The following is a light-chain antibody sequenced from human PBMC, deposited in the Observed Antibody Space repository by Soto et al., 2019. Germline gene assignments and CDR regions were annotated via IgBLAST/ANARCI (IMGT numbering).Light chain of an antibody. J-gene: IGLJ1*01. CDR3: NSYAGSPYV. CDR1: SSDVGGYNY. CDR2: EVN. Sequence: QPVLTQPPSASGSPGQSVTISCTGTSSDVGGYNYVSWYQQHPGKAPKLMIYEVNKRPSGVPDRFSGSKSGNTASLTVSGLQAEDEADYYCNSYAGSPYVFGTGTKVTVL. V-gene: IGLV2-8*01.